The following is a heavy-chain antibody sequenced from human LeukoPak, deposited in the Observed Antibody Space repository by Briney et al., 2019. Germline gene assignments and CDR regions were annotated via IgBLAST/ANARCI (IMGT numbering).Heavy chain of an antibody. Sequence: GGSLRLSCAAPGFTFSSYAMSWVRQAPGKGLEWVSAISGSGGSTYYADSVKGRFTISRDNSKNTLYLQMNSLRAEDTAVYYCAKVPYYDFWSGYYTYWGQGTLVTVSS. CDR3: AKVPYYDFWSGYYTY. D-gene: IGHD3-3*01. V-gene: IGHV3-23*01. CDR2: ISGSGGST. J-gene: IGHJ4*02. CDR1: GFTFSSYA.